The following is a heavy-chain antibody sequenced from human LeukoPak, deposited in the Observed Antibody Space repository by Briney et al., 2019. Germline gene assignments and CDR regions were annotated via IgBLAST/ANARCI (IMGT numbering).Heavy chain of an antibody. J-gene: IGHJ4*02. V-gene: IGHV1-69*04. Sequence: SVKVSCKAPGGTFSSYAISWVRQAPGQGLEWMGRIIPILGIANYAQKFQGRVTITADKSTSTAYMDLRSLRSDDTAIYFCARSDLATITAGPFEYWGQGTLVAVSS. CDR2: IIPILGIA. D-gene: IGHD5-12*01. CDR3: ARSDLATITAGPFEY. CDR1: GGTFSSYA.